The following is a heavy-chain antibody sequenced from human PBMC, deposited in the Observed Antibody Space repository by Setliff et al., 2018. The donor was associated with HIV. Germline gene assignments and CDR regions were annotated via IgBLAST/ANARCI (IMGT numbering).Heavy chain of an antibody. V-gene: IGHV4-34*01. J-gene: IGHJ3*02. CDR3: ATASGYDLFMGAFDI. D-gene: IGHD5-12*01. Sequence: PSETLSLTCAVYGGSFSGYYWSWIRQPPGKGLEWIGEINQSGGINYNPSLKSRVPISIDTFRNQFSMKLYSVTAADTAVYYCATASGYDLFMGAFDIWGQGTMVTVS. CDR2: INQSGGI. CDR1: GGSFSGYY.